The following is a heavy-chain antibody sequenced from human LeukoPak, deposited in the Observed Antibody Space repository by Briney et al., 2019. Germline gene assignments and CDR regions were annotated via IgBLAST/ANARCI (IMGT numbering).Heavy chain of an antibody. V-gene: IGHV1-18*01. CDR1: GYTFTSYG. CDR3: ARAGYGDYAFGSAGWYGRDYYYYGMDV. D-gene: IGHD4-17*01. Sequence: GASVKVSCKASGYTFTSYGISWVRQAPGQGLEWMGWISAYNGNTNYAQKLQGRVTMTTDTSTSTAYMELRSLRSDDTAVYYCARAGYGDYAFGSAGWYGRDYYYYGMDVWGQGTTVTVSS. CDR2: ISAYNGNT. J-gene: IGHJ6*02.